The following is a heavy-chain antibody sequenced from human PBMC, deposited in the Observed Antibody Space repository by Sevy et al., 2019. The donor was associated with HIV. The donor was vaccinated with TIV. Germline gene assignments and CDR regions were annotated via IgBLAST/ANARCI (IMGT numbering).Heavy chain of an antibody. Sequence: GGSLRLSCAASGFTFSKYSMSWVRQPPGKGLEWVSTLSFGCGEINYADSGKGRFTISRDNSKSSVYLQMNNLRPEDTAVYYCARAGCTKPHDFWGQGTLVTVSS. CDR3: ARAGCTKPHDF. D-gene: IGHD2-8*01. CDR2: LSFGCGEI. CDR1: GFTFSKYS. V-gene: IGHV3-23*01. J-gene: IGHJ4*02.